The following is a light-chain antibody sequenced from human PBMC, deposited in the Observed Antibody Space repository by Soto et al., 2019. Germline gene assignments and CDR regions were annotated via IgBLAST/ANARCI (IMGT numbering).Light chain of an antibody. CDR2: DAS. J-gene: IGKJ2*01. V-gene: IGKV1-33*01. Sequence: DIQMNQSPSSLSASLGDRVTITCQASQDISKYLHWYQQRPGKAPILVIYDASNLEAGAPSRFSGGGSGTSFTLTISSLQPEDIGTYFCQPYNNLPYTFGQGTKLEIK. CDR1: QDISKY. CDR3: QPYNNLPYT.